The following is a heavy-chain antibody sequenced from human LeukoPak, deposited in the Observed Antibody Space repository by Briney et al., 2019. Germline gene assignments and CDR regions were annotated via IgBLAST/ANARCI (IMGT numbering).Heavy chain of an antibody. V-gene: IGHV4-38-2*02. CDR2: LYSGST. CDR3: ASDRSSWNPGAPS. CDR1: GYSISSGYY. Sequence: PSETLSLTCTVSGYSISSGYYWGWIRQPPGKGLEWIGNLYSGSTYYYPSFKSRVTISVDTSKNQFSLKLSSVTAADTAVYYCASDRSSWNPGAPSWGQGTLVTVSS. D-gene: IGHD6-13*01. J-gene: IGHJ5*02.